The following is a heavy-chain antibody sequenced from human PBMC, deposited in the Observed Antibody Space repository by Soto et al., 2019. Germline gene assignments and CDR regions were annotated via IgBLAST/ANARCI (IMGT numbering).Heavy chain of an antibody. J-gene: IGHJ6*02. V-gene: IGHV4-30-4*01. CDR1: GGSISSGDYY. CDR3: ASRMSYYYNMDV. CDR2: IYYSGST. Sequence: QVQLQESGPGLVKPSQTLSLTCTVSGGSISSGDYYWSWIRQPPGKGLEWIGYIYYSGSTYYNPSLKCRVTISVDTSKTQFSLKLSSVTAADTAVYYCASRMSYYYNMDVWGQGTTVTVSS.